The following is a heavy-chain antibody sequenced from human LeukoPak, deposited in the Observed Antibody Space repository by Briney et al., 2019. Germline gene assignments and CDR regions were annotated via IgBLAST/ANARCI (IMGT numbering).Heavy chain of an antibody. Sequence: PSETLSLTCTVSGGSISSSSYCWGWIRQPPGKGLEWIGSIYSGSTYYNPSLKSRVTISVDTSKNQFSLKLSSVTAADTAVYYCARRHYDFYFDYWGQGTLVTVSS. J-gene: IGHJ4*02. CDR3: ARRHYDFYFDY. CDR1: GGSISSSSYC. D-gene: IGHD3-3*01. V-gene: IGHV4-39*01. CDR2: IYSGST.